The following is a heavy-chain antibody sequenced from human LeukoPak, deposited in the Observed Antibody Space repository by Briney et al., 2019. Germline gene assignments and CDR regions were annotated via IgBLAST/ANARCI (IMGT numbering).Heavy chain of an antibody. J-gene: IGHJ6*03. CDR2: IYYSGST. V-gene: IGHV4-39*07. D-gene: IGHD3-22*01. Sequence: SETLSLTCTVSGGSISSSSYYWGWIRQPPGKGLEWIGSIYYSGSTYYNPSLKSRVTMSVDTSKNQFSLKLSSVTAADTAVYYCVRDQYYYDSSGKYYMDVWGKGTTVTISS. CDR1: GGSISSSSYY. CDR3: VRDQYYYDSSGKYYMDV.